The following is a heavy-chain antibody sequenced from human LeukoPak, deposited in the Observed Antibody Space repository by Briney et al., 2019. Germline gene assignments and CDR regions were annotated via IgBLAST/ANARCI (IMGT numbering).Heavy chain of an antibody. Sequence: SVKVSCKASGGTFSNYAINWVRQAPGPGLEWMGGIIPLSGTANYAQKFQGRVTITADESTSTVYMELKSLKSEDTAVYYCARGWDYDSGGRPTAYVYWGQGTLVTVSS. CDR1: GGTFSNYA. D-gene: IGHD3-22*01. CDR3: ARGWDYDSGGRPTAYVY. CDR2: IIPLSGTA. J-gene: IGHJ4*02. V-gene: IGHV1-69*13.